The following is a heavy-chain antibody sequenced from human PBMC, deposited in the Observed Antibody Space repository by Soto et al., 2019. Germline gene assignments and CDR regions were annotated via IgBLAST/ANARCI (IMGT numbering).Heavy chain of an antibody. CDR1: GFSLTTDRVG. D-gene: IGHD1-26*01. Sequence: QITLKESGPTLVKPTQTLTLTCTFSGFSLTTDRVGVGWIRQPPGEALEWLAVIYWDDSKTYRPSLESRLTITQDTSKNQVAPTMTNMDSLDTATYYCAHAYGGRSLYWGQGTLVTVSS. V-gene: IGHV2-5*02. CDR3: AHAYGGRSLY. CDR2: IYWDDSK. J-gene: IGHJ4*02.